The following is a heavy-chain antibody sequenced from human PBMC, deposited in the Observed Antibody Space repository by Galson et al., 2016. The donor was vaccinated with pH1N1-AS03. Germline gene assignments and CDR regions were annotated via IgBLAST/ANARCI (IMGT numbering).Heavy chain of an antibody. CDR2: ISRNGNYI. CDR3: VRALTGSSGPHPYTFDY. J-gene: IGHJ4*02. Sequence: SLRLSCAASAFTFSTYSMNWVRQAPGKGLEWVSFISRNGNYIYYADSVKGRFTISRDNAKNSLYLQMNSLRAEDTAVYFCVRALTGSSGPHPYTFDYWGQGTLVIVSS. V-gene: IGHV3-21*01. D-gene: IGHD3-10*01. CDR1: AFTFSTYS.